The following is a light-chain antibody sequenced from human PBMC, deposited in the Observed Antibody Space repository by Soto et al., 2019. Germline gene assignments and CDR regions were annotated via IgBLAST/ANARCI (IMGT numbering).Light chain of an antibody. V-gene: IGKV3-11*01. CDR3: QQRARWPLT. J-gene: IGKJ4*01. CDR1: QSVGSG. CDR2: AAS. Sequence: ETVLTQSPATLSLCPGETATLSCRASQSVGSGLAWYQQRPGQPPRLLLYAASTRAPGIPPRFSGSGSGTDFTLTIRGLEPADFAVCYCQQRARWPLTFGGGNKVEIK.